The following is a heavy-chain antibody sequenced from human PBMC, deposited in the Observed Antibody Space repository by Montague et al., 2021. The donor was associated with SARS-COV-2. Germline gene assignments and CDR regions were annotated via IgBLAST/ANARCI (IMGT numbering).Heavy chain of an antibody. CDR3: ARGVRQLGVRDYYDIDV. Sequence: SETLSLTCAVYGGSFSGYYWSWIRQPPGKGLEWIGEINHSGSTNYNPSLKSRVTISMDTSKNQFSLKLSSVTAADTAVYYCARGVRQLGVRDYYDIDVWGKGTTVTVSS. CDR2: INHSGST. CDR1: GGSFSGYY. D-gene: IGHD6-6*01. V-gene: IGHV4-34*01. J-gene: IGHJ6*03.